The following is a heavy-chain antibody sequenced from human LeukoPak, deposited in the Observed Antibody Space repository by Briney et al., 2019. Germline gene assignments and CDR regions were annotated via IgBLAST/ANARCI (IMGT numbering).Heavy chain of an antibody. CDR1: GHTFTSYD. V-gene: IGHV1-8*03. Sequence: ASVKVSCKASGHTFTSYDINWVRQATGQGLEWMGWMNPNSGNTGYAQKFQGRVTITRNTSISTAYMELSSLRSEDTAVYYCAKDPLYSSGTRAFDIWGQGTMVTVSS. D-gene: IGHD6-19*01. CDR3: AKDPLYSSGTRAFDI. CDR2: MNPNSGNT. J-gene: IGHJ3*02.